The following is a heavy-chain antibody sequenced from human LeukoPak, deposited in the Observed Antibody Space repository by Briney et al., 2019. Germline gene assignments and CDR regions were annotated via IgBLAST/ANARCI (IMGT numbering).Heavy chain of an antibody. Sequence: PSETLSLTCTVSGCSISSSSYYWGWIRQPPGKGLEWIGSIYYSGSTYYNPSLKSRVTISVDTSKNQFSLKLSSVTAADTAVYYCARDRDSGSYYFGWFDPWGQGTLVTVSS. CDR2: IYYSGST. J-gene: IGHJ5*02. CDR3: ARDRDSGSYYFGWFDP. CDR1: GCSISSSSYY. V-gene: IGHV4-39*07. D-gene: IGHD1-26*01.